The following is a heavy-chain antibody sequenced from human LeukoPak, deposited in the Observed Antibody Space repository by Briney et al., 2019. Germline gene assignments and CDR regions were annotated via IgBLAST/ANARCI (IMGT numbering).Heavy chain of an antibody. CDR3: ASPVLLWFGELLLRPMDV. V-gene: IGHV3-11*04. CDR2: ISSSGSTI. J-gene: IGHJ6*04. Sequence: GGSLRLSCAASGFTFSDYYMSWIRQAPGKGLEWVSYISSSGSTIYYADSVKGRFTISRDNAKNSLYLQMNSLRAEDTAVYYCASPVLLWFGELLLRPMDVWAKGPRSPSPQ. D-gene: IGHD3-10*01. CDR1: GFTFSDYY.